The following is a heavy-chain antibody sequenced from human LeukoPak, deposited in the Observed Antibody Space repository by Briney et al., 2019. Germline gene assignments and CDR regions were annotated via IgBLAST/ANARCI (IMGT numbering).Heavy chain of an antibody. J-gene: IGHJ6*03. V-gene: IGHV3-21*01. CDR2: ITSSSTYI. CDR3: ARDPYSGSYGDYYYYYMDV. D-gene: IGHD1-26*01. CDR1: GFTFSTYN. Sequence: GGSLRLSCAASGFTFSTYNMNWVRQAPGKGLEWVSSITSSSTYIYYADSVKGRFTISRDNAKNSLYLQMNSLRAEDTAVYYCARDPYSGSYGDYYYYYMDVWGKGTTVTISS.